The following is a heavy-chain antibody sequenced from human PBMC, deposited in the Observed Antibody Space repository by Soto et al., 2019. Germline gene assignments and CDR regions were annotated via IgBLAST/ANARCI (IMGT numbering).Heavy chain of an antibody. CDR3: ATYWSTITGRRENY. CDR2: IKEDGSER. V-gene: IGHV3-7*01. CDR1: GFTFSTYW. J-gene: IGHJ4*02. D-gene: IGHD2-8*02. Sequence: GGSLRLSCAASGFTFSTYWMNWVRQAPGKAPEWVANIKEDGSERYYVDSVRGRFTISRDNARNSLYLQMNSQRAEDTAVYYCATYWSTITGRRENYWGQGTLVTVSS.